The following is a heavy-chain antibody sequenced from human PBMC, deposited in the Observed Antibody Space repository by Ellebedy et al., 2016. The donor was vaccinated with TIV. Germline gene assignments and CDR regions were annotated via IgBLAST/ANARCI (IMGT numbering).Heavy chain of an antibody. CDR1: GGSIGSSAYY. D-gene: IGHD6-19*01. CDR2: LYFSGTT. Sequence: SETLSLTXTVSGGSIGSSAYYWGWIRQPPGKGLEWIGSLYFSGTTYYNPSLKSRVTISVDTSKNQFSLKLSSVTAADTAVYYCARHVETVARFDYWGQGTLVTVSS. V-gene: IGHV4-39*01. J-gene: IGHJ4*02. CDR3: ARHVETVARFDY.